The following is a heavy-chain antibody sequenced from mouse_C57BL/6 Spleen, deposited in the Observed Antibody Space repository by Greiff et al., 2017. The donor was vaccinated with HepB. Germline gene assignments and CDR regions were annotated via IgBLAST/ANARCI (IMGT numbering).Heavy chain of an antibody. D-gene: IGHD1-1*01. J-gene: IGHJ4*01. V-gene: IGHV1-15*01. CDR2: IDPETGGT. CDR3: TRRGTTVVASDYYAMDY. Sequence: VKLQQSGAELVRPGASVTLSCKASGYTFTDYEMHWVKQTPVHGLEWIGAIDPETGGTAYNQKFKGKAILTADKSSSTAYMELRSLTSEDSAVYYCTRRGTTVVASDYYAMDYWGQGTSVTVSS. CDR1: GYTFTDYE.